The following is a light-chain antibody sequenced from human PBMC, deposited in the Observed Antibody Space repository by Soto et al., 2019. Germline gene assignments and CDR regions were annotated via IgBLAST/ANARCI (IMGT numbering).Light chain of an antibody. V-gene: IGKV4-1*01. Sequence: DIVMTHSPDSLDVSLGERATINCKSSQSVLYSSNNKNYLAWYQQKPGQPPKLLIYWASTRESGVPDRFSGSGSGTDFTLTISSLQAEDAAVYYCQQYYRSSWTFGQGTKVDIK. CDR1: QSVLYSSNNKNY. J-gene: IGKJ1*01. CDR2: WAS. CDR3: QQYYRSSWT.